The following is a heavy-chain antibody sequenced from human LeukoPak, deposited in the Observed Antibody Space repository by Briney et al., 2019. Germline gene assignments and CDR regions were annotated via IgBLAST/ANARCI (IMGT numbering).Heavy chain of an antibody. CDR2: IDPNTGGT. J-gene: IGHJ4*02. V-gene: IGHV1-2*06. CDR1: GYDFIGQN. Sequence: ASVKVSCKTSGYDFIGQNIHWVRQAPGQGLEWMGRIDPNTGGTTFGQSFQGRVTMTRDTSISTAYMELSRLRLDDTAMYFCARDIWGSHDWWGQGTLVTVSS. CDR3: ARDIWGSHDW. D-gene: IGHD7-27*01.